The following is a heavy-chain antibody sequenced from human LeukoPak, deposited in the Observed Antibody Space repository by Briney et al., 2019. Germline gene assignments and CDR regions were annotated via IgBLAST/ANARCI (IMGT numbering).Heavy chain of an antibody. CDR3: ANLVVVPGGGAYYFDY. CDR2: IYSGGST. Sequence: SGGSLRLSCAASEFSVGSNYMTWVRQAPGKGLEWVSLIYSGGSTYYADSVKGRFTISRDNSKNTLYLQMNSLRAEDTAVYYCANLVVVPGGGAYYFDYWGQGPLVTASS. V-gene: IGHV3-53*01. J-gene: IGHJ4*02. CDR1: EFSVGSNY. D-gene: IGHD2-2*01.